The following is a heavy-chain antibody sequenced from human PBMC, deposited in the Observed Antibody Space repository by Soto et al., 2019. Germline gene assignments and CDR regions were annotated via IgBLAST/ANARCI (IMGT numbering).Heavy chain of an antibody. J-gene: IGHJ6*02. Sequence: PGGSLRLSCVASGLTVSHNYMAWFRQAPEMGLEWVSILYTEGTTYYADSVKGRFTISRDSSKNTLFLQMDSLRAGDTAVYYCLRPRPSGENYGMDVWGQGTTVTVSS. CDR1: GLTVSHNY. D-gene: IGHD3-16*01. V-gene: IGHV3-53*01. CDR3: LRPRPSGENYGMDV. CDR2: LYTEGTT.